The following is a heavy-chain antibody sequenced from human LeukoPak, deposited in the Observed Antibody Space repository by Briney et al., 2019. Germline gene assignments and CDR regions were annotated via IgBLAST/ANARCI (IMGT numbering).Heavy chain of an antibody. J-gene: IGHJ3*02. CDR1: GFTFSSYS. D-gene: IGHD3-22*01. V-gene: IGHV3-48*04. CDR2: ISSSSSTI. Sequence: PGGPLRLSCAASGFTFSSYSMNWVRQAPGKGLEWVSYISSSSSTIYYADSVRGRFTISRDDAKNSLYLQMNSLRAEDTAVYYCASWSDYYDSSGDAFDIWGQGTTVTVSS. CDR3: ASWSDYYDSSGDAFDI.